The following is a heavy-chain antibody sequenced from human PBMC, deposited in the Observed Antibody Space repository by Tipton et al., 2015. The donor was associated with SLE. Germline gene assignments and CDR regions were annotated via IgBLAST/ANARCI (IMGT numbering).Heavy chain of an antibody. CDR3: ASRASSGYYSFDY. J-gene: IGHJ4*02. V-gene: IGHV3-53*04. D-gene: IGHD3-22*01. CDR2: IYSGGST. CDR1: GFTVSSNY. Sequence: SLRLSCAASGFTVSSNYMSWVRQAPGKGLEWVSVIYSGGSTYYADSVKGRFTISRHNSKNKLYLQMNSLRAEDTAVYYCASRASSGYYSFDYWGQGTLVTVSS.